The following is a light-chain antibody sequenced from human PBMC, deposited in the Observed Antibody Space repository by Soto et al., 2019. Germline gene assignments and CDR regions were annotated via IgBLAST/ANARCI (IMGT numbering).Light chain of an antibody. CDR2: EVS. J-gene: IGLJ1*01. Sequence: QSVLTQPASVSGSPGQSVTISCTGTISDVGGYNYVTWYQQQSGKAPKLMVHEVSNRPSGVSSRFSGCKSGNTASLNISGHQAEDEADYYCSSYPSSRAYVFGIGTKLTVL. CDR1: ISDVGGYNY. V-gene: IGLV2-14*01. CDR3: SSYPSSRAYV.